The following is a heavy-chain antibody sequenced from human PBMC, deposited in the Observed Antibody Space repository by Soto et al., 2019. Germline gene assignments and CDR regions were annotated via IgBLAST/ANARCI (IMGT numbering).Heavy chain of an antibody. D-gene: IGHD3-10*02. CDR3: ARDGVLPASYVMDV. J-gene: IGHJ6*02. CDR2: TYYRSKWFN. V-gene: IGHV6-1*01. CDR1: GDSVSSNSAA. Sequence: SQTLSLTCAISGDSVSSNSAAWNWVRQSPSRGLEWLGRTYYRSKWFNDYAVSVRSRITVNPDTSKNQFSLHLNSVTPEDTAVYYCARDGVLPASYVMDVWGQGTTVTVSS.